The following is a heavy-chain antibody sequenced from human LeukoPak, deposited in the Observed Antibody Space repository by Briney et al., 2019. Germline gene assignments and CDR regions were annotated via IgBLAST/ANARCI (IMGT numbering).Heavy chain of an antibody. Sequence: PSETLSLTCADYGGSFSGYYWSGIRDPPGKGLEWSGYIYYSGSTNYKPSLKSRVTISVDTSKNQLSLKLSSVTAADTAVYYCAGAYGSGSYVEWFDPWGQGTLVTVSS. V-gene: IGHV4-59*08. CDR2: IYYSGST. CDR3: AGAYGSGSYVEWFDP. J-gene: IGHJ5*02. CDR1: GGSFSGYY. D-gene: IGHD3-10*01.